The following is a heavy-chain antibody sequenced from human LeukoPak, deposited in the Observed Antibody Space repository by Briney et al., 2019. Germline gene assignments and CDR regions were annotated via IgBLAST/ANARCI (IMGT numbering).Heavy chain of an antibody. Sequence: SETLSLTCTVSGGSISSYSWSWIRQPPGKGLEWVGYMYDSGNTNYNPSLKSRVTISVDTSKNQFSLQLNSVTPEDTAVYYCASLYSSAWFDYWGQGTLVTVSS. D-gene: IGHD6-19*01. J-gene: IGHJ4*02. CDR2: MYDSGNT. V-gene: IGHV4-59*12. CDR3: ASLYSSAWFDY. CDR1: GGSISSYS.